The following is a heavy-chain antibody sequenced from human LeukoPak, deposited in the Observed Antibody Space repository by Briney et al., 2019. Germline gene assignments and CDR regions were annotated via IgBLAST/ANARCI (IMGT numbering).Heavy chain of an antibody. V-gene: IGHV3-23*01. D-gene: IGHD1-26*01. CDR2: ISGSGGST. CDR1: AVTFSSYA. Sequence: GGSLRLSWAAAAVTFSSYAVSWVRQAPWKGLEWVSAISGSGGSTYYADPVKGRFTISRDNSKNTLYLQMNSLRAEDTAVYYCADSGSYSPYWGQGTLVTVSS. J-gene: IGHJ4*02. CDR3: ADSGSYSPY.